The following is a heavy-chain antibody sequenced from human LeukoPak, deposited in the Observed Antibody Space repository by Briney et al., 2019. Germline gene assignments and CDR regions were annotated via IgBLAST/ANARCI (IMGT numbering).Heavy chain of an antibody. CDR1: GFTFSSYG. D-gene: IGHD5-12*01. J-gene: IGHJ4*02. V-gene: IGHV3-23*01. CDR2: ISGSGGST. CDR3: ASALPTRGYSGYDWERTLFDY. Sequence: GGSLRLSCAASGFTFSSYGMSWVRQAPGKGLEWVSAISGSGGSTYYADSVKSRFTISRDNSKNTLYLQMNSLRAEDTAVYYCASALPTRGYSGYDWERTLFDYWGQGTLVTVSS.